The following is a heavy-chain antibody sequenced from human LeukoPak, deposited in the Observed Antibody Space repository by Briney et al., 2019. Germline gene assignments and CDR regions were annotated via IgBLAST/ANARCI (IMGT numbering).Heavy chain of an antibody. CDR1: GFTFSSYS. V-gene: IGHV3-21*01. J-gene: IGHJ4*02. D-gene: IGHD1-26*01. Sequence: GGSLRFSCAASGFTFSSYSMNWVRKAPGKGLEWVSSISSSSSYIYYEDSVKGRFTISRDNAKNSLYLQMNSLRAEDTAVYYCARGRYSGSYQFDYWGQGTLVTVSS. CDR3: ARGRYSGSYQFDY. CDR2: ISSSSSYI.